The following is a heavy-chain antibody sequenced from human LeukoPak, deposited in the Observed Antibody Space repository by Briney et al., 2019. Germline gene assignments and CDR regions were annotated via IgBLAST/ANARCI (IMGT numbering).Heavy chain of an antibody. CDR2: IYTSGNT. Sequence: SETLSLTCPVSGGFIRSSYWSWLRQPPARGLAGIGYIYTSGNTDYNPSLTSRVTISVDTSKNQVSLNLATVTAADPGLYYGVRHEGLTYSSSALFDYWGQGLLATVSS. D-gene: IGHD6-6*01. CDR1: GGFIRSSY. CDR3: VRHEGLTYSSSALFDY. V-gene: IGHV4-4*09. J-gene: IGHJ4*02.